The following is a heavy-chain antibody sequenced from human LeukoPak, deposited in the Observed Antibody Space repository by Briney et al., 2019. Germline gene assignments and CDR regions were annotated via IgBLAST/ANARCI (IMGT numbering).Heavy chain of an antibody. D-gene: IGHD1-26*01. J-gene: IGHJ4*02. CDR3: ARAPWPYSGSYYFDY. CDR1: GFTYTGYD. V-gene: IGHV3-21*01. CDR2: ISSSSSYI. Sequence: PGGSLRLSCAASGFTYTGYDMSWVRQAPGKGLEWVSSISSSSSYIYYADSVKGRFTISRDNAKNSLYLQMNSLRAEDTAVYYRARAPWPYSGSYYFDYWGQGTLVTVSS.